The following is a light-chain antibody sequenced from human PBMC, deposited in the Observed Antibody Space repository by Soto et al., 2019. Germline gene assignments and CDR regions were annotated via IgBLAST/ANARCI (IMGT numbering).Light chain of an antibody. CDR3: CSYAGSSTLGV. Sequence: QSVLTQPASVSGSPGQSITISCTGTSSDVGSYNLVSWYQQHPGKAPKLMIYEGSKRPSGVSNRFPGSKSGNTASLTISGLQAEDEADYYCCSYAGSSTLGVFGTGTKVTVL. V-gene: IGLV2-23*01. CDR2: EGS. CDR1: SSDVGSYNL. J-gene: IGLJ1*01.